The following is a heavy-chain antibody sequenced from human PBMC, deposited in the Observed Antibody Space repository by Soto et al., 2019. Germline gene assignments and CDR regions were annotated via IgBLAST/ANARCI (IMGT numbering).Heavy chain of an antibody. CDR3: SRGLAGGSYSDY. V-gene: IGHV3-49*04. CDR1: VFTFGDYA. Sequence: LRLSCTASVFTFGDYAMSWVRQAPGKGLEWVGLIRSNVYGGTTEYAASVKGIFTISRDDSKSIAYLQMNSLKSEDTAMYYCSRGLAGGSYSDYWGQGTLVTVSS. J-gene: IGHJ4*02. CDR2: IRSNVYGGTT. D-gene: IGHD1-26*01.